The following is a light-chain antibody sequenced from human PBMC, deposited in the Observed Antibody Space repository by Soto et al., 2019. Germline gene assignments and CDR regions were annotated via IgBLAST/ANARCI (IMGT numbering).Light chain of an antibody. CDR2: SNN. CDR3: AAWNDSLNGRVWV. V-gene: IGLV1-44*01. Sequence: QSVLTQPPSASGTPGQRVTISCSGSSSNIGSNSVNWYQHLPGTAPKLLIYSNNKRPSGVPDRFSGSKSGTSASLAISGLQSEDEADYYCAAWNDSLNGRVWVFGTGTKLTVL. J-gene: IGLJ1*01. CDR1: SSNIGSNS.